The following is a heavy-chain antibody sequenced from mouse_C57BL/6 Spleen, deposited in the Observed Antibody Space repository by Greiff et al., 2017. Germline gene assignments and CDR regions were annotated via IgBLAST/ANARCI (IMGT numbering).Heavy chain of an antibody. Sequence: ESGPGLVKPSQSLSLTCSVTGYSITSGYYWNWIRQFPGKKLEWMGYISYDGSNNYNPSLKNRMSITRNTSKNQSFLKLNSVTTEDTATYYCAREEGLLLFDYWGQGTTLTVSS. CDR3: AREEGLLLFDY. CDR1: GYSITSGYY. J-gene: IGHJ2*01. CDR2: ISYDGSN. D-gene: IGHD2-3*01. V-gene: IGHV3-6*01.